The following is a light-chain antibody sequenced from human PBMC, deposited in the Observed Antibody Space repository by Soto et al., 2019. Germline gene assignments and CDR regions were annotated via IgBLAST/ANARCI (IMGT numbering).Light chain of an antibody. CDR3: CSFAGL. J-gene: IGLJ2*01. Sequence: QSALTQPRSVSGSPGQSVAISCAGTSSEVGRYNYVSWYQQYPGKAPKLIIYDVTKRPSGVPDRFSGSKSGNTASLTISGLQAEDEADYYCCSFAGLFGGGTKLTVL. V-gene: IGLV2-11*01. CDR1: SSEVGRYNY. CDR2: DVT.